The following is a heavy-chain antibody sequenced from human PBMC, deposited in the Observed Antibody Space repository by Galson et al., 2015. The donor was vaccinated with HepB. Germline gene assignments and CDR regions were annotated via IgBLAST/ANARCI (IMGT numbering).Heavy chain of an antibody. D-gene: IGHD3-16*02. Sequence: SLRLSCAASGFTFSGYPLHWVRQAPGKGLEWVAVISYDGSNRYYADSVKGRFTISRDDSESTLCLQMNSLRPDDTAVYYCGRAVVKPGKAMAADYWGQGNLVSVSS. CDR1: GFTFSGYP. CDR3: GRAVVKPGKAMAADY. J-gene: IGHJ4*02. CDR2: ISYDGSNR. V-gene: IGHV3-30-3*01.